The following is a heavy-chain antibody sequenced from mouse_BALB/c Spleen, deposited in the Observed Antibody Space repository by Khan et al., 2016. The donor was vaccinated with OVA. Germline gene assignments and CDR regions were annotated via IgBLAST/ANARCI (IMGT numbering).Heavy chain of an antibody. J-gene: IGHJ2*01. CDR3: TREYGSDFDY. D-gene: IGHD1-1*01. Sequence: VQLKQSGPELVKPGASVKISCKASGYSFTGYFMNWVMQSPGKSLEWIGRINPHIGETLYNQKFKGKATLTVDESSSTAHMELRSLASEDSAVYYCTREYGSDFDYWGQGTTLTVSS. V-gene: IGHV1-20*02. CDR1: GYSFTGYF. CDR2: INPHIGET.